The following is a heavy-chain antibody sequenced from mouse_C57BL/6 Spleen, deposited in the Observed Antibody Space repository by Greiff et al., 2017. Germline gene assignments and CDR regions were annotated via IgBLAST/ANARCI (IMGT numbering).Heavy chain of an antibody. V-gene: IGHV1-39*01. CDR2: INPNYGTT. CDR1: GYSFTDYN. CDR3: ARESYYSNYSFAY. Sequence: VHVKQSGPELVKPGASVKISCKASGYSFTDYNMNWVKQSNGKSLEWIGVINPNYGTTSYNQEFKGKATLTVDQSSSTAYMQLNSLTSEDSAVYYCARESYYSNYSFAYWGQGTLVTVSA. J-gene: IGHJ3*01. D-gene: IGHD2-5*01.